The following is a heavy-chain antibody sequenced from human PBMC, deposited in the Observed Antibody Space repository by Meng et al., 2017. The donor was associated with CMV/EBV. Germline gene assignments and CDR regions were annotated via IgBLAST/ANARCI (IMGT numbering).Heavy chain of an antibody. CDR1: GFTFSSYS. D-gene: IGHD4-17*01. CDR3: AAYGDYHWFDP. CDR2: ISSSSSTI. Sequence: GGSLRLSCAASGFTFSSYSMHWVRQAPGKGLEWVSFISSSSSTIYYADSVKGRFTISRDNAKNSLYLQMNSLGAEDTAVYYCAAYGDYHWFDPWGQGTLVTVSS. J-gene: IGHJ5*02. V-gene: IGHV3-48*04.